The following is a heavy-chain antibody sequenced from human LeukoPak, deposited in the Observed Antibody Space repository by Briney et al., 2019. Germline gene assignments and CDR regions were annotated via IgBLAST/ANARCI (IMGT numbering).Heavy chain of an antibody. CDR2: ISLTGLT. CDR3: AREPRITMVRGVIIGYFDY. J-gene: IGHJ4*02. V-gene: IGHV4-4*02. Sequence: SETLSLTCGVSVGSISNTYWWSWVRQPPGQGLEWIAEISLTGLTHYNPSLESRAPPSLGKTQKQLSLNLSPVSAADAAVYYCAREPRITMVRGVIIGYFDYWGQGTLVSVS. CDR1: VGSISNTYW. D-gene: IGHD3-10*01.